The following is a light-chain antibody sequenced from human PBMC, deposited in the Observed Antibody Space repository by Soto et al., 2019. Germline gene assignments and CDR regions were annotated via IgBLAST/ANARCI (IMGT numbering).Light chain of an antibody. CDR3: QQYVRSPWS. V-gene: IGKV3-20*01. CDR1: QSVSSSF. Sequence: EIVLAQSPGTLSLSPGESATLSCRASQSVSSSFLAWYQQKAGQAPRLLIYGASRRATGIPDRFSGSGSGTECTLTISRLEPEDFAVYYCQQYVRSPWSFGQGTKVEI. CDR2: GAS. J-gene: IGKJ1*01.